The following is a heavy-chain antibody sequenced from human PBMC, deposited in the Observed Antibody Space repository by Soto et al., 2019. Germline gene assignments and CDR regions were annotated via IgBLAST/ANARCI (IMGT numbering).Heavy chain of an antibody. CDR2: ISSSSSYI. V-gene: IGHV3-21*01. CDR1: GFTFSSYS. J-gene: IGHJ6*03. D-gene: IGHD6-13*01. Sequence: GGSLRLSCAASGFTFSSYSMNWVRQAPGKGLEWASSISSSSSYIYYADSVKGRFTISRDNAKNSLYLQMNCLRAEDTAVYYCARDREGIAAAGYYMDVWGKGTTVTVSS. CDR3: ARDREGIAAAGYYMDV.